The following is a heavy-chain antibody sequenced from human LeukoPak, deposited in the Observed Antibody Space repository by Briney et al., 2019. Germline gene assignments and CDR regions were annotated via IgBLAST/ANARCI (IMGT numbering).Heavy chain of an antibody. Sequence: SETLSLTCAVSGGSISSGGYSWSWIRRPPGRGLEWVGYIYHSGSTYYNPSLKSRVTISVDRSKNQFSLKLSSVTAADTAVYYCASSYYYDSSGANFDYWGQGTLVTVSS. CDR3: ASSYYYDSSGANFDY. V-gene: IGHV4-30-2*01. CDR2: IYHSGST. CDR1: GGSISSGGYS. J-gene: IGHJ4*02. D-gene: IGHD3-22*01.